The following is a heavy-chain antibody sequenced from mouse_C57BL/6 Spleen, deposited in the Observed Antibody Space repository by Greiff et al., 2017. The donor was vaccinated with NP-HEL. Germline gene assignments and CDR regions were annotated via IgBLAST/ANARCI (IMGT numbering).Heavy chain of an antibody. CDR1: GYAFSSSW. D-gene: IGHD2-5*01. CDR3: ARWAYYSNQYFDY. J-gene: IGHJ2*01. CDR2: IYPGDGDT. Sequence: QVQLQQSGPELVKPGASVKISCKASGYAFSSSWMNWVKQRPGKGLEWIGRIYPGDGDTNYNGKFKGKATLTADKSSSTAYMQLSSLTSEDSAVYFCARWAYYSNQYFDYWGQGTTLTVSS. V-gene: IGHV1-82*01.